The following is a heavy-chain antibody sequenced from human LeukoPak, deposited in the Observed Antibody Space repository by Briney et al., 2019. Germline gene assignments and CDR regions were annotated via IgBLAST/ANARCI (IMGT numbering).Heavy chain of an antibody. V-gene: IGHV3-53*01. CDR2: IYSSGST. J-gene: IGHJ4*02. Sequence: GGSLRLSCAASGFSASTNYMSWVRQAPGKGLEWVSVIYSSGSTYYADSVKGRFTISRDTSENTVYLQMNSLRADDTAVYYCARRQDDSPLGYWGQGTLVTVSS. CDR3: ARRQDDSPLGY. CDR1: GFSASTNY. D-gene: IGHD3-9*01.